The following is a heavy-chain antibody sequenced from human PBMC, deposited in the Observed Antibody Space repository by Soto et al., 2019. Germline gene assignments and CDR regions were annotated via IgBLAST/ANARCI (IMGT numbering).Heavy chain of an antibody. CDR3: ERCRRVVVAATPFYYYGMDV. Sequence: PSETLSLTCAVYGGSFSGYYWSWIRQPPGKGLEWIGEINHSGSTNYNPSLKSRVTISVDTSKNPFYLLLSSVTAADTAVYYCERCRRVVVAATPFYYYGMDVWGQGTTVTVSS. V-gene: IGHV4-34*01. CDR2: INHSGST. D-gene: IGHD2-15*01. J-gene: IGHJ6*02. CDR1: GGSFSGYY.